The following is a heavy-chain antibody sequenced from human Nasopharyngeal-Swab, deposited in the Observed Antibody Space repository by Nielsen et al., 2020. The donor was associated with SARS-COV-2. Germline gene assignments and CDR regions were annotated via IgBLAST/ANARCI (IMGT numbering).Heavy chain of an antibody. Sequence: ASVKVSCKVSGYTLTELSMHWVRLAPGKGLEWMGGFDPEDGETIYAQKFQGRVTMTEDTSTDTAYMELSSLRSEDTAVYYCATSLNYYYGMDVWGQGTTVTVSS. CDR2: FDPEDGET. CDR3: ATSLNYYYGMDV. V-gene: IGHV1-24*01. CDR1: GYTLTELS. J-gene: IGHJ6*02.